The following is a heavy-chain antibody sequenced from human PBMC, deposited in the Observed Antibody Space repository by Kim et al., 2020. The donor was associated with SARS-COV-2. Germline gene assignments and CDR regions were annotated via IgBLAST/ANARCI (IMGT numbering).Heavy chain of an antibody. CDR2: IWFDASDE. Sequence: GGSLRLSCAASGFTFSSYGMHWVRQAPGKGPEWGAIIWFDASDEYYADSVKGRFTISRDNSKNTLYLQMNSLRAEDTAVYYCVKGWRQLETWGRGTLVTVSS. CDR3: VKGWRQLET. CDR1: GFTFSSYG. D-gene: IGHD1-1*01. J-gene: IGHJ4*02. V-gene: IGHV3-33*06.